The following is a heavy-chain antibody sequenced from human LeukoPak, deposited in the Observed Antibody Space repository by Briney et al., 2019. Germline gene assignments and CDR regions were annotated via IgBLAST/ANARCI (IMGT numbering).Heavy chain of an antibody. J-gene: IGHJ3*02. D-gene: IGHD5-24*01. CDR3: ARLMGGYNWDGFDI. CDR2: IYPGDSDT. Sequence: GESLKISCQGSGYSFTTYWIGWVRQMPGKGLDWMGIIYPGDSDTRYSPSFQGQVTISADKSISTAYLQWSSLRASDTAIYYCARLMGGYNWDGFDIWGQGTMVTVSS. CDR1: GYSFTTYW. V-gene: IGHV5-51*01.